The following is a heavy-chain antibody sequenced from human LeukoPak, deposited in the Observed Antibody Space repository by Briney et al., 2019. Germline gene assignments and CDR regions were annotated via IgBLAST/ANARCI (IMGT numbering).Heavy chain of an antibody. CDR3: AKTTTGYSSGRYPGWPVDY. D-gene: IGHD6-19*01. Sequence: ESLRLSCAASGFTFSSYAVSWVRQAPGKGLEWVSAISGSGGGTYYADSVKGRFTISRDNSKNTLYLQMSSLSTEDTAVYYCAKTTTGYSSGRYPGWPVDYWGQGTLVSVSS. V-gene: IGHV3-23*01. CDR2: ISGSGGGT. CDR1: GFTFSSYA. J-gene: IGHJ4*02.